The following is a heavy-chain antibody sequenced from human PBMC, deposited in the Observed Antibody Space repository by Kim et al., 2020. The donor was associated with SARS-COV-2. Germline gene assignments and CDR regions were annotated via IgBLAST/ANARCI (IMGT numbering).Heavy chain of an antibody. V-gene: IGHV4-39*02. D-gene: IGHD3-3*01. CDR1: GASITSSSYY. CDR3: AAAGERFFDFWSGSTYNYFDF. J-gene: IGHJ4*02. CDR2: NYCSRST. Sequence: SETLSLTCTVSGASITSSSYYWGWIRPPPGKGLEWIGTNYCSRSTYDNPSLQSRITISVDTSKNLLSLKLSSVAAADTAVYYCAAAGERFFDFWSGSTYNYFDFWGQGTLVTVSS.